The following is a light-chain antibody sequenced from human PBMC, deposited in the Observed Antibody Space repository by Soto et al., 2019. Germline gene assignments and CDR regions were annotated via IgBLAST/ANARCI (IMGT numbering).Light chain of an antibody. CDR2: AAF. CDR3: QQSHSIPYT. CDR1: QTISTY. Sequence: DIQMTQSPSSLSASVGDRVTISCRASQTISTYLNWYQQKPGKAPKLLIYAAFRLQSGVPSRFSGSGSGTDFTLTINSLQPDDFATYYCQQSHSIPYTFGQGTKLDIK. V-gene: IGKV1-39*01. J-gene: IGKJ2*01.